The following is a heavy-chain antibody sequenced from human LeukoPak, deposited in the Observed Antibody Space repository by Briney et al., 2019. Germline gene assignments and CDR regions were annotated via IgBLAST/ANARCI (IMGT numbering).Heavy chain of an antibody. D-gene: IGHD2-21*02. V-gene: IGHV3-30*03. Sequence: PGRSLRLSCAASGFTFSSYAMHWVRQAPGKGLEWVAATSYDGSNKHYADSVKGRFIISRDNSKNTVYLQMDSLRAEDTAVYYCARDMCGGDCYPDFWGRGTLVTVSS. CDR1: GFTFSSYA. J-gene: IGHJ4*02. CDR3: ARDMCGGDCYPDF. CDR2: TSYDGSNK.